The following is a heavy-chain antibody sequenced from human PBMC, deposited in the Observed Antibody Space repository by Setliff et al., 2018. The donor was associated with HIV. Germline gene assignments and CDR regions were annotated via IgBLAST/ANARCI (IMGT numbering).Heavy chain of an antibody. D-gene: IGHD1-26*01. CDR2: ISGHNGNT. Sequence: ASVKVSCKASGYIFGIYGINWVRQAPGQGLEWMGWISGHNGNTNSAQKVQGRVIMTTDTSTSTAYMELRSLRSDDAAVYYCTRGPWSKVVTTDTFDIWGQGTMVTVSS. V-gene: IGHV1-18*01. J-gene: IGHJ3*02. CDR3: TRGPWSKVVTTDTFDI. CDR1: GYIFGIYG.